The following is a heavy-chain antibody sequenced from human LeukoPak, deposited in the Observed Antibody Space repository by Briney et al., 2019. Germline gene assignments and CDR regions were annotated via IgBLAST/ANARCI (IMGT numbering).Heavy chain of an antibody. D-gene: IGHD2-15*01. CDR3: ARSYCSGGSWYSTSFGY. V-gene: IGHV4-59*01. Sequence: SETLSLTCTVSGGSISSYYWSWIRQSPGKGLEWIGYIYYSGSTNYNPSLKSRVTISVDTSKNQFSLKLSSVTAADTAVYYCARSYCSGGSWYSTSFGYWGQGTLVTVSS. CDR1: GGSISSYY. J-gene: IGHJ4*02. CDR2: IYYSGST.